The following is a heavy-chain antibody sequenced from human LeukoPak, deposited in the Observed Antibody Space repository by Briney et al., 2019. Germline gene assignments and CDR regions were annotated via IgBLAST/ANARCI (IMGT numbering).Heavy chain of an antibody. D-gene: IGHD5-18*01. CDR3: ARSHVDTALKVRKNFDY. CDR2: INPNSGGT. Sequence: ASVKVSCKASGYTFTGYYMHWVRQAPGQGLEWMGWINPNSGGTNYAQKFQGRVTMTRDTSISTAYMELSRLRSDDTAAYYCARSHVDTALKVRKNFDYWRQGTLVTVSS. V-gene: IGHV1-2*02. CDR1: GYTFTGYY. J-gene: IGHJ4*02.